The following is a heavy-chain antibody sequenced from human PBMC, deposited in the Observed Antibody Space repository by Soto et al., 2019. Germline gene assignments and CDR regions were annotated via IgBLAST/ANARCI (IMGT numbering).Heavy chain of an antibody. Sequence: EVQLVESGGGLVKPGGSLRLSCAASGFTFSSYSMNWVRQAPGKGLEWVSSISSSSSYIYYADSVKGRFTISRDNAKNSLYLQMNSLRAEDTAVYYCARGPAIVVVPAAMPGWYFDLWGRGTLVTVSS. CDR2: ISSSSSYI. CDR3: ARGPAIVVVPAAMPGWYFDL. V-gene: IGHV3-21*01. J-gene: IGHJ2*01. D-gene: IGHD2-2*01. CDR1: GFTFSSYS.